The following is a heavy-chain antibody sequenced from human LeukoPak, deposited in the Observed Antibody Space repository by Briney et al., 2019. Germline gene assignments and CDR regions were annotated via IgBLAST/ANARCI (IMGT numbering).Heavy chain of an antibody. D-gene: IGHD2-21*01. V-gene: IGHV3-30*18. J-gene: IGHJ6*03. CDR1: GFTFSSYG. CDR3: AKKGLPNYYYYYYMDV. CDR2: ISYDGSNK. Sequence: QPGGSLRLSCAASGFTFSSYGMHWVRQAPGKGLEWVAVISYDGSNKYYADSVKGRFTISRDNSKNTLYLQMNSLRAEDTAVYYCAKKGLPNYYYYYYMDVWGKGTTVTVSS.